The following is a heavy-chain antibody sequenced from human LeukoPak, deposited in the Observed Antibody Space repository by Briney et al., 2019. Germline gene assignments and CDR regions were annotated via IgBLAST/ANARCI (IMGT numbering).Heavy chain of an antibody. CDR1: GFTFSSYI. J-gene: IGHJ3*02. CDR3: AKNYYDSSGLGDDASDI. CDR2: ISSSSSTI. V-gene: IGHV3-48*01. D-gene: IGHD3-22*01. Sequence: PGGSLRLSCAASGFTFSSYIMNWVRQAPGKGLEWVSYISSSSSTIYYADSVKGRFTISRDNAKNSLYLQMNSLRAEDTAVYYCAKNYYDSSGLGDDASDIWGQGTMVTVSS.